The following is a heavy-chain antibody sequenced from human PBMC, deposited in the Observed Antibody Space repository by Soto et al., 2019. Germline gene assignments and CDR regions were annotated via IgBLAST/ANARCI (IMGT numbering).Heavy chain of an antibody. Sequence: ASVKVSCKVSGYTLTELSMHWVRQAPGKGLEWMGGFDPEDGETIYAQKFQGRVTMTEDTSTDTAYMELSSLRSEDTAVYYCATSRPAYYGSGRKKKPPSVWGQGTTVTXS. V-gene: IGHV1-24*01. J-gene: IGHJ6*02. CDR2: FDPEDGET. D-gene: IGHD3-10*01. CDR1: GYTLTELS. CDR3: ATSRPAYYGSGRKKKPPSV.